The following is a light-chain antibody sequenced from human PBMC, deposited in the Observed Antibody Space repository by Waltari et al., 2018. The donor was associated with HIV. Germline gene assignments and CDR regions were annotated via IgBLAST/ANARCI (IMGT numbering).Light chain of an antibody. CDR1: QSVSSN. Sequence: EIVMTQSPATLSVSPGERATISCRASQSVSSNLAWYQQKPGQAPRLRIYGASTRATGIPARFSGSGSGTEFTLTISSLQSEDFAVYYCQQYNNWPRTFGQGTKVEIK. CDR3: QQYNNWPRT. CDR2: GAS. V-gene: IGKV3-15*01. J-gene: IGKJ1*01.